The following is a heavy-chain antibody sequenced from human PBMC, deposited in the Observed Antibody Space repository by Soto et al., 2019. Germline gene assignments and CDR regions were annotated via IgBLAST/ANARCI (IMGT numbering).Heavy chain of an antibody. CDR3: ARGENRSGWFDL. J-gene: IGHJ4*02. CDR2: ISSSGGIK. CDR1: DFVFSNYG. Sequence: EVQLVESGGGLVQPGGSLRLSCAASDFVFSNYGMSWVRQAPGKGLESIAYISSSGGIKYYADSVKGRFTILRDNSKNSLYPLINNLKAEDTALYVCARGENRSGWFDLWGQGTLVTVSS. D-gene: IGHD6-19*01. V-gene: IGHV3-48*03.